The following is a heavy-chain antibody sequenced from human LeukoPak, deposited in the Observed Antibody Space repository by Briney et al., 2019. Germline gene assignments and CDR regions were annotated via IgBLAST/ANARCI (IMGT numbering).Heavy chain of an antibody. CDR2: ISSSGSTI. CDR1: GFTFSDYY. D-gene: IGHD6-19*01. V-gene: IGHV3-11*01. CDR3: AKDPYSSGWYFSPGFDY. Sequence: PGGSLRLSCAASGFTFSDYYMSWIRQAPGKGLEWVSYISSSGSTIYYADSVKGRFTISRDNAKNSLYLQMNSLRAEDTAVYYCAKDPYSSGWYFSPGFDYWGQGTLVTVSS. J-gene: IGHJ4*02.